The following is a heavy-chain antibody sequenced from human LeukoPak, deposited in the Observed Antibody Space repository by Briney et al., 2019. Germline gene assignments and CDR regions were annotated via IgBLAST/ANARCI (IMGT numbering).Heavy chain of an antibody. CDR2: IYYSGST. V-gene: IGHV4-59*12. J-gene: IGHJ4*02. CDR3: AREGSGQPYDY. CDR1: GGSISSYY. Sequence: SETLSLTCTVSGGSISSYYWSWIRQPPGKGLEWIGYIYYSGSTNYNPSLKSRVTISVDTSKNQFSLKLSSVTAADTAVYYCAREGSGQPYDYWGQGTRVTVSS.